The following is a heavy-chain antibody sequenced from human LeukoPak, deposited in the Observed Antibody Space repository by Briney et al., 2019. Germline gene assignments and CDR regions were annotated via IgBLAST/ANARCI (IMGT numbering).Heavy chain of an antibody. Sequence: PGGCLRLSCAASGFTVSSYAMSWVRQAPGKGLEWVSAISGSGGSTYYADSVKGRFTISRDNSKNTLYLQMNSLRAEDTAVYYCAKAQITVTTLDYWGQGTLVTVSS. V-gene: IGHV3-23*01. CDR1: GFTVSSYA. CDR2: ISGSGGST. CDR3: AKAQITVTTLDY. J-gene: IGHJ4*02. D-gene: IGHD4-17*01.